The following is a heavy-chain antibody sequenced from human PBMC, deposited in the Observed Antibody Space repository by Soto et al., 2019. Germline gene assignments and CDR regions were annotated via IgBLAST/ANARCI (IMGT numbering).Heavy chain of an antibody. CDR1: GGSISSGGYY. J-gene: IGHJ4*02. D-gene: IGHD6-19*01. Sequence: PSETLSLTCTVSGGSISSGGYYWSWIRQHPGKGLEWIGYIYYSGSTYYNPSLKSRVTISVDTSKNQFSLKLSSVTAADTAVYYCARTDASYSSGWYIPFDYWGQGTLVTVSS. CDR2: IYYSGST. V-gene: IGHV4-31*03. CDR3: ARTDASYSSGWYIPFDY.